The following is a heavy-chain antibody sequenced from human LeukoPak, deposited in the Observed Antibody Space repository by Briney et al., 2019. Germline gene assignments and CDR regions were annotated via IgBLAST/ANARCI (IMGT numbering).Heavy chain of an antibody. CDR2: IYHSGST. CDR3: ARVVGDSSGYYYAFFDY. Sequence: SETLSLTCAVSGGSISSGGYSWSWIRQPPGKGLEWIGYIYHSGSTYYNPSLKSRVTISVDRSKNQFSLKLSSVTAADTAVYYCARVVGDSSGYYYAFFDYWGQGTLVTVSS. J-gene: IGHJ4*02. CDR1: GGSISSGGYS. V-gene: IGHV4-30-2*01. D-gene: IGHD3-22*01.